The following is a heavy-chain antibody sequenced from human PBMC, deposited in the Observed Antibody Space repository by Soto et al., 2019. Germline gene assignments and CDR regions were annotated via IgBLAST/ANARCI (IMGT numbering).Heavy chain of an antibody. CDR3: AKSEGALQLWYRPIDY. CDR1: GFTFSSYG. Sequence: PVGSLRLSCAASGFTFSSYGMHWVRQAPGKGLEWVAVISYDGSNKYYADSVKGRFTISRDNSKNTLYLQMNSLRAEDTAVYYCAKSEGALQLWYRPIDYWGQGTLVTVSS. J-gene: IGHJ4*02. V-gene: IGHV3-30*18. D-gene: IGHD5-18*01. CDR2: ISYDGSNK.